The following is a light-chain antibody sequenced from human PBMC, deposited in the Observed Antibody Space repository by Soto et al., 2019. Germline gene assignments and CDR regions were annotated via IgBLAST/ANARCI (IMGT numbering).Light chain of an antibody. CDR1: QSVSSY. CDR3: EQSSNWTVT. Sequence: EIVLTQSPSTLSLSPGERATLSCRASQSVSSYLAWYQQKPGKAPRLLIYDASSRATGIPARFSGSGSETEFTLAITSLETEDCAVYYCEQSSNWTVTFGQGTRVDIK. J-gene: IGKJ1*01. CDR2: DAS. V-gene: IGKV3-11*01.